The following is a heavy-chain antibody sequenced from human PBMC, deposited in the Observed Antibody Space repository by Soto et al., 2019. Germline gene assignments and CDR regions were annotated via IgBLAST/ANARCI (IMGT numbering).Heavy chain of an antibody. CDR3: ARDTRWLGFDY. CDR2: IYYSGST. Sequence: QVQLQESGPGLVKPSQTLSLTGTVSGGSISSGGYYWSWIRQHTGKGLEWIGYIYYSGSTYYNPSLKSRVTISVDTAKNQFSLKLSSVTAADTAVYYCARDTRWLGFDYWGQGTLVTVSS. D-gene: IGHD5-12*01. CDR1: GGSISSGGYY. J-gene: IGHJ4*02. V-gene: IGHV4-31*03.